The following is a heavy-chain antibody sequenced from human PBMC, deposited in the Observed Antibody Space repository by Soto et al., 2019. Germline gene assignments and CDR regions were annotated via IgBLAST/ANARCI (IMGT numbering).Heavy chain of an antibody. Sequence: GGSLRLSCVASGFTFSIYSLTWVRQAPGKGLEWVSYVSSDSSVKYYADSVKGRFTISRDNAKNSLYLQMNSLRDEDTAVYFCARGRLWSFDFWGQGTLVTVSS. V-gene: IGHV3-48*02. D-gene: IGHD5-18*01. CDR1: GFTFSIYS. J-gene: IGHJ4*02. CDR2: VSSDSSVK. CDR3: ARGRLWSFDF.